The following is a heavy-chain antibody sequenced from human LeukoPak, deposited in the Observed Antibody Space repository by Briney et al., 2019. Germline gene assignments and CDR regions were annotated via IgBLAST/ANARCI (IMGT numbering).Heavy chain of an antibody. Sequence: GGSLRLSCAASGFTFSSYAMHWVRQALGKGLEWVAVISYDGSNKYYADSVKGRFTISRDNSKNTLYLQMNSLRAEDTAVYYCARAGSSGWYTDYWGQGTLVTVSS. J-gene: IGHJ4*02. CDR3: ARAGSSGWYTDY. CDR1: GFTFSSYA. CDR2: ISYDGSNK. D-gene: IGHD6-19*01. V-gene: IGHV3-30-3*01.